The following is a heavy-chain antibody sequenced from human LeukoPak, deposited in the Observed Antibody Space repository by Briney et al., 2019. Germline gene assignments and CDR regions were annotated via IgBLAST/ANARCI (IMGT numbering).Heavy chain of an antibody. Sequence: SETLSLTCTVSGGFISSSSYYWGWIRQPPGKGLGWIGDIYYSGRTYYNPSLRSRVSISLDTSMNHFSLTLSSVTAADTAVYYCARRRYYDSTGYFDWGRGSLVIVSS. CDR3: ARRRYYDSTGYFD. V-gene: IGHV4-39*02. CDR2: IYYSGRT. J-gene: IGHJ1*01. CDR1: GGFISSSSYY. D-gene: IGHD3-22*01.